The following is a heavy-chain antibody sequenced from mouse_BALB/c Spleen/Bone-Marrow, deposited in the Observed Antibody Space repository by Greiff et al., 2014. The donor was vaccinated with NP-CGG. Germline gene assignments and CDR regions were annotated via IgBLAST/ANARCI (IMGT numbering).Heavy chain of an antibody. J-gene: IGHJ4*01. CDR2: ISSYYGDA. D-gene: IGHD2-14*01. Sequence: VMLVESGAELVRPGVSVKISYKGSGYTFTDYAVHWVKQSHTKSLEWIGLISSYYGDATYNQKFKGKATMTVDKSSSTAFLELARLTSEDSAIYYCARSGKVRNAMDYWGQGTSVTVSS. V-gene: IGHV1-67*01. CDR3: ARSGKVRNAMDY. CDR1: GYTFTDYA.